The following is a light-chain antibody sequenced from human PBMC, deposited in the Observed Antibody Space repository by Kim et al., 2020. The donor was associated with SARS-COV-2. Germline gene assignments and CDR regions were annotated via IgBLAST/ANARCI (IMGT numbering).Light chain of an antibody. J-gene: IGKJ1*01. CDR2: GAS. CDR3: QQFGSSAGSSAWT. CDR1: QSVSSSY. Sequence: EIVLTQSPDTLSLSPGERATLSCRAGQSVSSSYLAWYQQKPGQAPRLLIYGASNRATGIPDRFSGSGSGTDFTLTINRLEPEDFAVYYCQQFGSSAGSSAWTFGQGTKVDIK. V-gene: IGKV3-20*01.